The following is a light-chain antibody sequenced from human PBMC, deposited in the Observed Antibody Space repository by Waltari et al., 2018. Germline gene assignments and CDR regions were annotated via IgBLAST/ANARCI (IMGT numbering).Light chain of an antibody. CDR1: QSISSW. J-gene: IGKJ2*01. Sequence: TCRASQSISSWLAWYQQRPGKAPKHLIYKSSSLESGVPSRFSGSGSRTAFTLTISSLQPDYFAAYYCQQYKTYAYSFGQGTNLQI. CDR2: KSS. CDR3: QQYKTYAYS. V-gene: IGKV1-5*03.